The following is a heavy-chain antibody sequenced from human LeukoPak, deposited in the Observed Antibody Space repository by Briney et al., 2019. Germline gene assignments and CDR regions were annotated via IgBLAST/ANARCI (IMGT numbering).Heavy chain of an antibody. V-gene: IGHV1-8*03. CDR3: ARRDCSGGTCRTRIFDY. CDR1: GYTFTSYD. J-gene: IGHJ4*02. D-gene: IGHD2-15*01. Sequence: ASVKVSCKASGYTFTSYDINWVRQATGQGLEWMGWMNPNSVNTGYAQKFQGRVTITRNTSISTAYMELSSLISEDTAVYYCARRDCSGGTCRTRIFDYWGQGTLVTVSS. CDR2: MNPNSVNT.